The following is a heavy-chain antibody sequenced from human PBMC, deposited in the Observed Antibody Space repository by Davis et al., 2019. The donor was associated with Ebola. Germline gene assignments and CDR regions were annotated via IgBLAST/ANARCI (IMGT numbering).Heavy chain of an antibody. CDR3: AKGFGVVIGYYYYDMDV. J-gene: IGHJ6*02. Sequence: GESLKISCAASGFTFSSYGMNWVRQAPGKGLEWVSYISSSSSTIYYADSVKGRFTISRDNAMNSLYLQMNSLRAEDTAVYYCAKGFGVVIGYYYYDMDVWGQGTTVTVSS. CDR2: ISSSSSTI. D-gene: IGHD3-3*01. V-gene: IGHV3-48*04. CDR1: GFTFSSYG.